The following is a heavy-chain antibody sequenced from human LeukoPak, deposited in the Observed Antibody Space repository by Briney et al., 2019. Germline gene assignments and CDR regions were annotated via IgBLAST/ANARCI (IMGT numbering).Heavy chain of an antibody. CDR1: GGSISSSNW. D-gene: IGHD3-10*01. CDR3: ARWGGYGSGRYYMDV. V-gene: IGHV4-4*02. CDR2: IYHSGST. J-gene: IGHJ6*03. Sequence: SETLSLTCAVSGGSISSSNWWSWVRQPPGKGLEWIGEIYHSGSTNYNPSLKSRVTMSVDTSKNQFSLKLSSVTAADTAVYYCARWGGYGSGRYYMDVWGKGTTVTISS.